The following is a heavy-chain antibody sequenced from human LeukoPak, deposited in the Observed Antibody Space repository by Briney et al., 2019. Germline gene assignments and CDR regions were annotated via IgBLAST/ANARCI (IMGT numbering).Heavy chain of an antibody. D-gene: IGHD2-21*01. J-gene: IGHJ5*02. V-gene: IGHV3-21*01. CDR2: ISNSGTYT. Sequence: KPGVSLRLSCAASGFSFNSYTMNRVRQAPEKGLEWVSSISNSGTYTDYADSVKGRFTISRDHTKKSVYLQMSGLRAEDTAVYYCARFPRETAVHCGGGTCAPSPNYFDPWGQGTLVIVSS. CDR3: ARFPRETAVHCGGGTCAPSPNYFDP. CDR1: GFSFNSYT.